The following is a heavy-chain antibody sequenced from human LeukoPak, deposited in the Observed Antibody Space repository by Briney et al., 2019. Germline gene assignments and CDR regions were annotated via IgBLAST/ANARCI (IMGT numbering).Heavy chain of an antibody. D-gene: IGHD3-3*02. V-gene: IGHV3-33*01. CDR2: IYYDGSNK. J-gene: IGHJ4*02. Sequence: HPGGSLRLSCAASGFSFSSFGMHWVRQAPGKGLEWVAVIYYDGSNKYYGDSVKGRFTISRDNSKSALYLQMNSLRAEDTAVYFCARDPGRAIYPITYFDFWGQGTLVTVSS. CDR1: GFSFSSFG. CDR3: ARDPGRAIYPITYFDF.